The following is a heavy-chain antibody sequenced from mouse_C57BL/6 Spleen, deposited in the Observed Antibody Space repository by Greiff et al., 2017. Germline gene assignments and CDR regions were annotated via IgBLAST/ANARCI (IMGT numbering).Heavy chain of an antibody. D-gene: IGHD1-1*01. CDR2: INPNNGGT. CDR3: ARRRELLLYWYFDV. CDR1: GYTFTDYN. V-gene: IGHV1-18*01. J-gene: IGHJ1*03. Sequence: VQLKQSGPELVKPGASVKIPCKASGYTFTDYNMDWVKQSHGKSLEWIGDINPNNGGTIYNQKFKGKATLTVDKSSSTAYMELRSLTSEDTAVYYCARRRELLLYWYFDVWGTGTTVTVSS.